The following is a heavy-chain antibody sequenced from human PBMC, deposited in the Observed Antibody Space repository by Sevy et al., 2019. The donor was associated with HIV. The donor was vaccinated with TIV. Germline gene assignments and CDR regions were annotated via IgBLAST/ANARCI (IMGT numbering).Heavy chain of an antibody. CDR1: GFTFSSYG. CDR3: ARRSGYSVYYFDY. V-gene: IGHV3-33*01. J-gene: IGHJ4*02. D-gene: IGHD3-3*01. Sequence: GGSLRLSCAASGFTFSSYGMHWVRQAPGKGLEWVAVIWYDGSNKYYADSVKGRFTISRDNSKNTLYLQMNSLRAEDTAVYYCARRSGYSVYYFDYWGQGTLVTVSS. CDR2: IWYDGSNK.